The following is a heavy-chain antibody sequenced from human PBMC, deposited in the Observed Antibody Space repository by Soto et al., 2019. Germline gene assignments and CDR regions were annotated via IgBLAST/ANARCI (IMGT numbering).Heavy chain of an antibody. CDR2: IDPSGGVT. J-gene: IGHJ4*02. CDR3: ARDVIDHDNYETIGYYFDH. CDR1: GYTFTKFH. Sequence: QVQLIQFGAEVKKPGASVKVSCRASGYTFTKFHIHWVRQAPGQGLEWMGMIDPSGGVTRDAQRFQGRITMTSDTSTSSVYMELRGLTSEDTAVYYCARDVIDHDNYETIGYYFDHWGPGPLVTVSS. V-gene: IGHV1-46*01. D-gene: IGHD3-16*01.